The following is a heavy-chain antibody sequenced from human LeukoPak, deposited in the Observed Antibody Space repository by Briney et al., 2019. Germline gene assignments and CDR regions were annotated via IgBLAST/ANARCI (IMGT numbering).Heavy chain of an antibody. V-gene: IGHV5-51*01. Sequence: GESLKISCKGSGYSFTSYWLGWVRQMPGKGLEWMGIIYPGDSDTRYSPSFQGQVTISADKSISTSYLQWSSLKASDTAMYYCARIGFFLEMATIAPFDYWGQGTLVTVSS. J-gene: IGHJ4*02. CDR2: IYPGDSDT. D-gene: IGHD3-3*01. CDR1: GYSFTSYW. CDR3: ARIGFFLEMATIAPFDY.